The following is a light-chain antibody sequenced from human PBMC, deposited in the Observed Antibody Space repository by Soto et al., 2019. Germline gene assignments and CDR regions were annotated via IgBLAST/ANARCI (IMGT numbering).Light chain of an antibody. CDR1: QSVSNNY. CDR2: GAS. J-gene: IGKJ1*01. Sequence: DMVLPQSPGTLSLSPGERATLPCRASQSVSNNYLAWYQQKPGQAPRLLIYGASNRATGIPDRFSGSGSGTEFPPTISRLEPEDSAVYYCQQYGSSGTFGQGTKVDIK. V-gene: IGKV3-20*01. CDR3: QQYGSSGT.